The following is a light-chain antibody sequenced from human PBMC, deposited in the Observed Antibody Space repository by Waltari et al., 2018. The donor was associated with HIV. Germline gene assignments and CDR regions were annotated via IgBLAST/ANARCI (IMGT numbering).Light chain of an antibody. CDR1: QRIDYY. Sequence: DIQMPQSTSSLSASVRDSVPLTCRASQRIDYYLNWYQQKPGKAPNLLLHAASTLQSGVPSRFSGSGSGTDFTLTISSLQPEDFATYYCQQSYITPRTFGLGTKVEI. CDR2: AAS. CDR3: QQSYITPRT. V-gene: IGKV1-39*01. J-gene: IGKJ1*01.